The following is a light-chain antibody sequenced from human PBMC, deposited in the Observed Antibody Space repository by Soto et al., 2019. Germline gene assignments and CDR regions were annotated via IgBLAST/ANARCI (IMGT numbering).Light chain of an antibody. CDR2: EVS. V-gene: IGLV2-18*02. CDR1: SSDVGSYNR. J-gene: IGLJ7*01. CDR3: GTWDSSLSAAV. Sequence: QSALTQPPSVSGSPGQSVTISCTGTSSDVGSYNRVSWYQQPPGTAPKLMIYEVSNRPSGVPDRFSGSKSGNTASLTISGLQAEDEADYYCGTWDSSLSAAVFGGGTQLTVL.